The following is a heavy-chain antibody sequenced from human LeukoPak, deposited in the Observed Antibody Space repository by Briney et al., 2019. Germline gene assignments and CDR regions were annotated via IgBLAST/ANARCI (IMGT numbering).Heavy chain of an antibody. J-gene: IGHJ4*02. D-gene: IGHD3-3*01. CDR2: ISFDGSNT. V-gene: IGHV3-30-3*01. CDR3: ARAGYYLSPYFFDY. Sequence: GGSLRLSCAASGFTFSTYTMHWVRQAPSKGLEWVAFISFDGSNTYYADSVKGRFTISRDNSKNTLYLQMNSLRAEDTAVYYCARAGYYLSPYFFDYWGQGTLVTVSS. CDR1: GFTFSTYT.